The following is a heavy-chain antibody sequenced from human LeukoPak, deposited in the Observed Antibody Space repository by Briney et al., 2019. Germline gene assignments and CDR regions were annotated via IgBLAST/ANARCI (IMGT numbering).Heavy chain of an antibody. CDR3: AANRPRHCSRGSCYLFDY. J-gene: IGHJ4*02. Sequence: SQTLSLTCALSGDRFSSNSGAWNWLRQSPSRGLEWRGRTYDGFKWFSDYTLSVNSRITINSDTSKNQFSLQLRSVTPEDTAVYYCAANRPRHCSRGSCYLFDYWGQGILVTVSS. CDR2: TYDGFKWFS. V-gene: IGHV6-1*01. D-gene: IGHD2-15*01. CDR1: GDRFSSNSGA.